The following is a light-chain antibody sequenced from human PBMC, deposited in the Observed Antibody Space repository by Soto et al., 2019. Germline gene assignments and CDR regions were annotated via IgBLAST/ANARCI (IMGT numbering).Light chain of an antibody. V-gene: IGKV1-39*01. CDR2: AAS. Sequence: DILMTQSPSSLPASVGDRVTITCRASQSISSYLNWYQQKPGKAPKLMIYAASSLQSWVPSRFSGSGSGTDCTLTISSLQPEDVATYYCQQSYSTPPGFGQGTRLEIK. CDR1: QSISSY. J-gene: IGKJ5*01. CDR3: QQSYSTPPG.